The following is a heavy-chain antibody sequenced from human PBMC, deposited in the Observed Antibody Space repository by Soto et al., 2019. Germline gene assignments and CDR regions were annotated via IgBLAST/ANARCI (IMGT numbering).Heavy chain of an antibody. CDR2: IVVGSGNT. D-gene: IGHD3-22*01. CDR1: GFTFTSSA. J-gene: IGHJ4*02. Sequence: EASVKVSCKASGFTFTSSAMQWVRQARGQRLEWIGWIVVGSGNTNYAQKFQERVTITRDMSTSTAYMELSSLRSEDTAVYYCAAGYYDSSGCYFDSWGQGTLVTVSS. CDR3: AAGYYDSSGCYFDS. V-gene: IGHV1-58*02.